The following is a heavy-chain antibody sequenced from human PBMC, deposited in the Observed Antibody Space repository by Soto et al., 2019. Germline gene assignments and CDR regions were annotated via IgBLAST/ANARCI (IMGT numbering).Heavy chain of an antibody. Sequence: SVKVSCKASGGTFSSYAISWVRQAPGQGLEWMGGIIPIFGTANYAQKFQGRVTITADESTSTAYMELSSLRSEDTAVYYCASALGLRFLEWKKYYYYYGMDVWGQGTTVTV. V-gene: IGHV1-69*13. CDR2: IIPIFGTA. D-gene: IGHD3-3*01. CDR3: ASALGLRFLEWKKYYYYYGMDV. J-gene: IGHJ6*02. CDR1: GGTFSSYA.